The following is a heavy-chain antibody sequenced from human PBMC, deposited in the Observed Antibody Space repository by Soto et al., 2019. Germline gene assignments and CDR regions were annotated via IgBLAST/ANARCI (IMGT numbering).Heavy chain of an antibody. V-gene: IGHV4-34*01. CDR3: ARGRRITIFGVDNQWGNYYYYGMDV. CDR1: GGSFSGYY. CDR2: INHSGST. Sequence: QVQLQQWGAGLLKPSETLSLTCAVYGGSFSGYYWGWIRQPPGKGLEWIGEINHSGSTNYNPSLKSRVTISVDTSKTQFSLKVSSVTAADTAVYYCARGRRITIFGVDNQWGNYYYYGMDVWGQGTTVTVSS. J-gene: IGHJ6*02. D-gene: IGHD3-3*01.